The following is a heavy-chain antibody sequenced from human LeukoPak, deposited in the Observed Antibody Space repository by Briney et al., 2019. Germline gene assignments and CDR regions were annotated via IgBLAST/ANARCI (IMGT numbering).Heavy chain of an antibody. J-gene: IGHJ5*02. D-gene: IGHD3-10*01. Sequence: SETLSLTCAVYGGSFSGYYWSWIHQPPGKGLEWIGEINHSGSTNYNPSLKSRVTISVDTSKNQFSLKLSSVTAADTAVYYCARGLGVRGVIITYNWFDPWGQGTLVTVSS. V-gene: IGHV4-34*01. CDR3: ARGLGVRGVIITYNWFDP. CDR2: INHSGST. CDR1: GGSFSGYY.